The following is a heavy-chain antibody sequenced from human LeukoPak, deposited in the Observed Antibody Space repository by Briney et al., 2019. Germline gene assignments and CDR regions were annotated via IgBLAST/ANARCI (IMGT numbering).Heavy chain of an antibody. CDR1: GGSISSYY. Sequence: SETLSLTCSVSGGSISSYYWSWIRQPPGKGLEWIAYIDYSGSTNYNPSLKSRLTISLDASKSQFSLKLSSVTAADTAVYYCARDRRRDRLHAFDIWGRGTMVTVSS. J-gene: IGHJ3*02. CDR3: ARDRRRDRLHAFDI. V-gene: IGHV4-59*01. D-gene: IGHD1-26*01. CDR2: IDYSGST.